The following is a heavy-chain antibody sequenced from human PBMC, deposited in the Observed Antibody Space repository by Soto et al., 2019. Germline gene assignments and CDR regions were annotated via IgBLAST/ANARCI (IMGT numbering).Heavy chain of an antibody. CDR1: GFTFSRSW. CDR2: INQDGSEK. D-gene: IGHD2-15*01. V-gene: IGHV3-7*04. Sequence: PGGSLRLSCVPSGFTFSRSWMSWVRQAPGKGLEWVASINQDGSEKYYVDSVEGRFTISRDNAKISLYLQMNSLRVEDTAVYYCAREHYHGGCEAGFNWFDPWGQRTPVTVS. J-gene: IGHJ5*02. CDR3: AREHYHGGCEAGFNWFDP.